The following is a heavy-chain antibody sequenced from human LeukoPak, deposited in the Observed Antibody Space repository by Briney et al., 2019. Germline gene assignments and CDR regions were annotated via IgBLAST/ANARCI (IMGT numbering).Heavy chain of an antibody. CDR3: AKPDSSGYYWYFQH. V-gene: IGHV3-30*02. CDR2: IWYDGSNK. D-gene: IGHD3-22*01. Sequence: GGSLRLSCAASGFTFSSYGMHWVRQAPGKGLEWVAVIWYDGSNKYYADSVKGRFTISRDNSKNTLYLQMNSLRAEDTAVYYCAKPDSSGYYWYFQHWGQGTLVTVSS. CDR1: GFTFSSYG. J-gene: IGHJ1*01.